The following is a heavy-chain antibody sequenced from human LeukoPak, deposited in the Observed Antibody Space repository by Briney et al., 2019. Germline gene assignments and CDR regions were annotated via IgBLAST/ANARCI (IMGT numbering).Heavy chain of an antibody. V-gene: IGHV1-46*01. Sequence: ASVKVSCKASGYTFTSYGISWVRQAPGQGLEWMGIINPSGGSTSYAQKFQGRVTMTRDTSTSTVYMELSSLRSEDTAVYYCARVSVTTNYGMDVWGQGTTVTVSS. CDR2: INPSGGST. J-gene: IGHJ6*02. D-gene: IGHD4-11*01. CDR3: ARVSVTTNYGMDV. CDR1: GYTFTSYG.